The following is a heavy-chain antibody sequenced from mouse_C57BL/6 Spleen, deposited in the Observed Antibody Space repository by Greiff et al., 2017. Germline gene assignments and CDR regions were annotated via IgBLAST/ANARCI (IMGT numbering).Heavy chain of an antibody. CDR1: GYTFTSYW. V-gene: IGHV1-64*01. CDR3: ARATVVATEDYFDY. Sequence: QVQLQQPGAELVKPGASVKLSCKASGYTFTSYWMHWVKQRPGQGLEWIGMIHPNSGSTYYNEKFKSKATLTVDKSSSTAYMQLSSLTSEDSAVYYCARATVVATEDYFDYWGQGTTLTVSS. J-gene: IGHJ2*01. D-gene: IGHD1-1*01. CDR2: IHPNSGST.